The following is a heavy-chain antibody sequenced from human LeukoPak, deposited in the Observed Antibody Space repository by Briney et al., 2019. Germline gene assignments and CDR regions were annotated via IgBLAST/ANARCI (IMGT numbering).Heavy chain of an antibody. CDR1: GGSISSYY. J-gene: IGHJ3*02. CDR2: PPKSGNT. V-gene: IGHV4-59*01. D-gene: IGHD3-9*01. Sequence: SQTLSLTCPVSGGSISSYYWRWIRLPPGKGLERNGSPPKSGNTNYSPSFKARVTIFGARSQDQFLLRLGSLTAAAPPVYNCARARYVNSFYAFDIWGQGTLVTVSS. CDR3: ARARYVNSFYAFDI.